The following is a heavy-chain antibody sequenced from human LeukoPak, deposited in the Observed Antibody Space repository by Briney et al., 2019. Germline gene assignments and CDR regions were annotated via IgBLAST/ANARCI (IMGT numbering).Heavy chain of an antibody. J-gene: IGHJ4*02. Sequence: GGSLRLSCAASGFNFRSYWMSWVRQAPGKGLEWVANIKQEGSEKYYVDSVKGRLTISRDNAKNSLYLQMNSLRAEDTAVYYCARDLYDSSGYYYVWGQGTLVTVSS. CDR3: ARDLYDSSGYYYV. D-gene: IGHD3-22*01. V-gene: IGHV3-7*01. CDR2: IKQEGSEK. CDR1: GFNFRSYW.